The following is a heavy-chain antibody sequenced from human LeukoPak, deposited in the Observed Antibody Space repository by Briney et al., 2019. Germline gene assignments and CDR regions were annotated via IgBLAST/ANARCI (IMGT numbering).Heavy chain of an antibody. CDR1: GFSFSNFW. J-gene: IGHJ4*02. D-gene: IGHD3-10*01. Sequence: GGSLRPSCAASGFSFSNFWMAWVRQRPGEGLEWVANMKPDASHISYVDSVEGRFTISRDNAKNSLYLQMDSLRAEDTAVYYCVRDSRTYGYFWGRGTLVTVSS. CDR3: VRDSRTYGYF. V-gene: IGHV3-7*01. CDR2: MKPDASHI.